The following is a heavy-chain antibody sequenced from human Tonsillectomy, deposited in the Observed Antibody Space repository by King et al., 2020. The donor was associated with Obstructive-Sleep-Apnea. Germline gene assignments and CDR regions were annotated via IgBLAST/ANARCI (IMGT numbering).Heavy chain of an antibody. Sequence: QLQLQESGPGQVKPSQTLSLTCTVSGGSVIRGDYHWTWIRQHPGKGLEWIGYIHYSGSTYYNPSLQSRVTISVDTSKNQFSLKLSSVTAADTAVYYCARDLGRVALFWFDPWGQGTLVTVSS. V-gene: IGHV4-31*03. CDR1: GGSVIRGDYH. CDR2: IHYSGST. CDR3: ARDLGRVALFWFDP. D-gene: IGHD3-3*02. J-gene: IGHJ5*02.